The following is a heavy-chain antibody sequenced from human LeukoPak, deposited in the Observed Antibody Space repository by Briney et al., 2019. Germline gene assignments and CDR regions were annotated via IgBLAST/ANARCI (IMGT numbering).Heavy chain of an antibody. J-gene: IGHJ5*02. CDR3: ARVDIVVVVAATMGSNWFDP. D-gene: IGHD2-15*01. CDR1: GGSISGSY. CDR2: MYNSGST. V-gene: IGHV4-59*12. Sequence: SETLSLTCTVSGGSISGSYWSWIRQPPGKGLEWIAYMYNSGSTNYNPSLKSRVTISIDTSKNQFSLKLSSVTAADTAVYYCARVDIVVVVAATMGSNWFDPWGQGTLVTVSS.